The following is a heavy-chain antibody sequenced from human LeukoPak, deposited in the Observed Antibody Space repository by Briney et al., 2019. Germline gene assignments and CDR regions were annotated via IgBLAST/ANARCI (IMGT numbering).Heavy chain of an antibody. V-gene: IGHV4-61*08. D-gene: IGHD3-3*01. Sequence: PSETLSLTCAVSGGSISSGGYYWSWIRQPPGKGLEWIGYIHYTGSTNYNPSLKSRVTISVDTSKTQFSLKLSSVTAADTAVYYCAKAPRTIFGMITGSDCWGQGTLVTVSS. CDR2: IHYTGST. CDR1: GGSISSGGYY. J-gene: IGHJ4*02. CDR3: AKAPRTIFGMITGSDC.